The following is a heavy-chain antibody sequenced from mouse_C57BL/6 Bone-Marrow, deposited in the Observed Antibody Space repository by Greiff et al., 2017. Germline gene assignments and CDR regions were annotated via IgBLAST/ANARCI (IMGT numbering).Heavy chain of an antibody. CDR3: TTRGGSSGYPWFAY. V-gene: IGHV14-4*01. Sequence: EVQLVESGAELVRPGASVKLSCTASGFNIKDDYMHWVKQRPEQGLEWIGWIDPENGDTEYASKFQGKATITADTSSNTAYLQLSSLTSEDTAVYYCTTRGGSSGYPWFAYWGQGTLVTVSA. CDR1: GFNIKDDY. D-gene: IGHD3-2*02. J-gene: IGHJ3*01. CDR2: IDPENGDT.